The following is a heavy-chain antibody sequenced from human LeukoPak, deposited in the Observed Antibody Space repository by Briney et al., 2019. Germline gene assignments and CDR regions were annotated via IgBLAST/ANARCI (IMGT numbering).Heavy chain of an antibody. Sequence: GGSLRLSCAASGFTFDDYGMTWVRQVPGKGLEWVSGINWNGGSPNYADSVRGRFTISRDNTKHSLYLQMNSLRVKDTAVYYCARDRVTMIRGVRILDYYYYYMDVWGKGTTVTISS. CDR2: INWNGGSP. D-gene: IGHD3-10*01. CDR3: ARDRVTMIRGVRILDYYYYYMDV. CDR1: GFTFDDYG. V-gene: IGHV3-20*04. J-gene: IGHJ6*03.